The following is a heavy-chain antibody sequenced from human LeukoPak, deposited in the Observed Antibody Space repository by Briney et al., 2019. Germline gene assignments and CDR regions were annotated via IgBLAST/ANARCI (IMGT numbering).Heavy chain of an antibody. CDR3: ARVWAYDFWSGHPTKPWFDP. CDR2: IYYSGST. CDR1: GGSISSYY. Sequence: SETLSLTCTVSGGSISSYYWSWIRQPPGKGLEWIGYIYYSGSTNYNPSLKSRVTISVDTSKNQFSLKLSSVTAADTAVYYCARVWAYDFWSGHPTKPWFDPWGQGTLVTVSS. J-gene: IGHJ5*02. V-gene: IGHV4-59*01. D-gene: IGHD3-3*01.